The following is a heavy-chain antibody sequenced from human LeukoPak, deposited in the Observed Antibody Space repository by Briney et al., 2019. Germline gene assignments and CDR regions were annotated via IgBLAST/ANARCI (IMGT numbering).Heavy chain of an antibody. D-gene: IGHD3-10*01. CDR2: IRSNGNEK. Sequence: PGGSLRLSCAASGFNFRGYAMHWVRQAPGKGLEWVALIRSNGNEKFYLDAVQGRFTISRDNSKNTLFLQMSSLRPEDTAVYYCAKDLYGSGSYGIDYWGQGTLVTVSS. CDR3: AKDLYGSGSYGIDY. V-gene: IGHV3-30*02. J-gene: IGHJ4*02. CDR1: GFNFRGYA.